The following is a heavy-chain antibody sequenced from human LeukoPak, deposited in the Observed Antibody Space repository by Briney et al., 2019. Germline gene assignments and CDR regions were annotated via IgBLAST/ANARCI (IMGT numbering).Heavy chain of an antibody. CDR3: ARGDSGSYLSFDY. Sequence: GGSLRLSCAASGFTFSSYAMHWVRQAPGKGLEWVSSISSSSSYIYYADSVKGRFTISRDNAKNSLYLQMNSLRAEDTAVYYCARGDSGSYLSFDYWGQGTLVTVSS. CDR1: GFTFSSYA. V-gene: IGHV3-21*01. J-gene: IGHJ4*02. CDR2: ISSSSSYI. D-gene: IGHD1-26*01.